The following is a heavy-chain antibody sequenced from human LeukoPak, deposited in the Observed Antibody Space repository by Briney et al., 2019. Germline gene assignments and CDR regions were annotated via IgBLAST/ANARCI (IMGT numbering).Heavy chain of an antibody. CDR2: SSAYDHNS. J-gene: IGHJ4*02. D-gene: IGHD6-19*01. Sequence: ASVKVSCKASGYRFASYGIAWVRQAPGHGREWVGWSSAYDHNSEYAEKVQGRVTTTTATSTDRTYMEQRRLTSDDATVYYCSKGAGWFSYFDSWGQGTQVTVSS. CDR3: SKGAGWFSYFDS. CDR1: GYRFASYG. V-gene: IGHV1-18*01.